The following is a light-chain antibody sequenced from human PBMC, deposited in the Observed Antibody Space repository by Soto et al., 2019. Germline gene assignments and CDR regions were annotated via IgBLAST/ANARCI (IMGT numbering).Light chain of an antibody. CDR1: QGISSA. J-gene: IGKJ4*01. Sequence: AIQLTQSPSSLSASIGDRVTITCRASQGISSALAWYQQKPGKAPKLLIYDASTLEGGVPSRFSGSGSATDFNLTITSLQPEDFATYYCQQFLNYPLTFGGGTKVEIK. V-gene: IGKV1D-13*01. CDR3: QQFLNYPLT. CDR2: DAS.